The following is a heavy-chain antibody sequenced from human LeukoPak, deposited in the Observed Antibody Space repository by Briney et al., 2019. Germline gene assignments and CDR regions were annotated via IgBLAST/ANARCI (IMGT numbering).Heavy chain of an antibody. CDR2: IEWDDDK. V-gene: IGHV2-5*02. J-gene: IGHJ4*02. CDR3: EHSTCWWPLDH. Sequence: SLPTLVNPTQILTLTCTFSGSGLSTSGVAVGWIRQPPGKTLERLAIIEWDDDKRYSTSRKSRLTITKNNPKNLVVLTMTNMDPVDKASYYCEHSTCWWPLDHWGQGTLVTVSS. CDR1: GSGLSTSGVA. D-gene: IGHD2-8*02.